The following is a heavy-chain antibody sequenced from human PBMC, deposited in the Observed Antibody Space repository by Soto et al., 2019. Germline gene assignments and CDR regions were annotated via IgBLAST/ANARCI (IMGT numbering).Heavy chain of an antibody. D-gene: IGHD2-2*01. J-gene: IGHJ4*02. Sequence: QVQLVQSGAEVKKPGASVKVSCKASGYTFTSYGISWVRQAPGQGLEWMGWISAYNGNTNYAQKLQGRVTMTTDTSTSTAYMELRSPRSDDTAVYYCASFYCSSTSCHLARKDYWGQGTLVTVSS. V-gene: IGHV1-18*01. CDR3: ASFYCSSTSCHLARKDY. CDR1: GYTFTSYG. CDR2: ISAYNGNT.